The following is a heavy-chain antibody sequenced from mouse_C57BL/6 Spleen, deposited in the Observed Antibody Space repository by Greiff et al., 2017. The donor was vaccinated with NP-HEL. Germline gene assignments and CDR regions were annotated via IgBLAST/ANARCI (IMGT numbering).Heavy chain of an antibody. J-gene: IGHJ4*01. CDR2: MYPGSGNT. CDR3: ARKDGYYGFYAMDY. CDR1: GYSFTSYY. Sequence: VQRVESGPELVKPGASVKISCKASGYSFTSYYIHWVKQRPGQGLEWIGWMYPGSGNTKYNEQFKGKATLTADTSSSTAYMQLSSLTSEDSAVYYCARKDGYYGFYAMDYWGQGTSVTVSS. D-gene: IGHD1-2*01. V-gene: IGHV1-66*01.